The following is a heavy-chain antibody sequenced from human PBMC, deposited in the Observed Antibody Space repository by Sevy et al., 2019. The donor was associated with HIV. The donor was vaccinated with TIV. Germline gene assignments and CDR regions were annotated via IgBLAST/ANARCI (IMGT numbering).Heavy chain of an antibody. CDR2: IFPGDSDT. CDR1: GYSFTTYW. Sequence: GESLKISCKGSGYSFTTYWIGWVRQMPGKGLEWMWIIFPGDSDTRYSPSCQGQVTISADNSISTAYLQWSSLKASDTAMYYCARARGIPHYYYGMDVWGQGTTVTVSS. D-gene: IGHD1-26*01. V-gene: IGHV5-51*01. J-gene: IGHJ6*02. CDR3: ARARGIPHYYYGMDV.